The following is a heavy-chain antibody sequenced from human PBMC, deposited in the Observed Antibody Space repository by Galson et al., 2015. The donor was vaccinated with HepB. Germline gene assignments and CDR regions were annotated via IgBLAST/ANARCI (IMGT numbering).Heavy chain of an antibody. Sequence: SLRLSCAASGFIFSSHWMSWVRQTPGKGLEWVANIKEDGSEEYYVDSVKGRFIISRDNAKNSLYLQMNSLRAEDTAVYYCARGQASRDCSGVICNNWFDAWGQGTLVTVSS. J-gene: IGHJ5*02. CDR1: GFIFSSHW. V-gene: IGHV3-7*03. CDR3: ARGQASRDCSGVICNNWFDA. D-gene: IGHD2-15*01. CDR2: IKEDGSEE.